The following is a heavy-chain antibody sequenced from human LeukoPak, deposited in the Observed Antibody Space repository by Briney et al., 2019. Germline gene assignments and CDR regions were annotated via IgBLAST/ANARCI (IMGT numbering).Heavy chain of an antibody. CDR2: ISSSGTTI. CDR1: GFTFSSYE. V-gene: IGHV3-48*03. Sequence: GGSLRLSCAASGFTFSSYEMNWVRQAPEKGLEWISYISSSGTTIYYADAVKGRFSISRDNAKNSLFLQMNSLRAEDTAVYYCARDRGLRLEKHYYYYMDVWGKGTTVTVSS. J-gene: IGHJ6*03. D-gene: IGHD3-16*01. CDR3: ARDRGLRLEKHYYYYMDV.